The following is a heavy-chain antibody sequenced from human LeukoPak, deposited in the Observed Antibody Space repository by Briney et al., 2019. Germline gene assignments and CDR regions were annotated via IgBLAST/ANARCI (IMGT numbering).Heavy chain of an antibody. CDR3: ARGRGSSWYFAVRHYYYYGMDV. CDR1: GGSFSGYY. J-gene: IGHJ6*02. V-gene: IGHV4-34*01. D-gene: IGHD6-13*01. Sequence: SETLSLTSAVYGGSFSGYYWSWIRPPPGQGLEWIGEINHSGSTNYNPSLKSRVTISVDTAKNQFSLKLSSVTAADTAVYYCARGRGSSWYFAVRHYYYYGMDVWGQGTTVTVSS. CDR2: INHSGST.